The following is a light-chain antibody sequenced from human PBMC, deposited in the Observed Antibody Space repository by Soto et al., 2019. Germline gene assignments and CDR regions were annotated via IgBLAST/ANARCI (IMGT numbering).Light chain of an antibody. Sequence: EIVMTQSPGTLSVSPGERATLSCRASQSVNNNLAWYQLKPGQAPRLLVYGASIRATGIPARFSGSGSGTEFTLTISSLQSEDFAVYYCQQYNNWPRTFGQGTKVDIK. J-gene: IGKJ1*01. CDR2: GAS. V-gene: IGKV3-15*01. CDR3: QQYNNWPRT. CDR1: QSVNNN.